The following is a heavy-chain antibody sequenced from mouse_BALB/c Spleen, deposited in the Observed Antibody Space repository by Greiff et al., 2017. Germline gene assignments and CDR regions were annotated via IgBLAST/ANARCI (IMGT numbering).Heavy chain of an antibody. D-gene: IGHD3-3*01. Sequence: EVQVVESGGGLVQPGGSRKLSCAASGFTFSSFGMHWVRQAPEKGLEWVAYISSGSSTIYYADTVKGRFTISRDNPKNTLFLQMTSLRSEDTAMYYCARRAGRDYAMDYWGQGTSVTVSS. CDR1: GFTFSSFG. V-gene: IGHV5-17*02. J-gene: IGHJ4*01. CDR2: ISSGSSTI. CDR3: ARRAGRDYAMDY.